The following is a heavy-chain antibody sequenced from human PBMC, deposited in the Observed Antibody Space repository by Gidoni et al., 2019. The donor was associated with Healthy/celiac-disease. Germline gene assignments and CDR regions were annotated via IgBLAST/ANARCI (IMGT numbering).Heavy chain of an antibody. J-gene: IGHJ5*02. CDR2: IKQDGSEK. D-gene: IGHD2-21*02. CDR1: GFTFSSYW. CDR3: ARLPGTYCGGDCSNWFDP. V-gene: IGHV3-7*03. Sequence: EVQLVESGGGLVQPGGSLSLSCAASGFTFSSYWMSWVRQDQGTGLEWVANIKQDGSEKYYVDSVKGRFTISRDNAKNSLYLQMNSLRAEDTAVYYCARLPGTYCGGDCSNWFDPWGQGTLVTVSS.